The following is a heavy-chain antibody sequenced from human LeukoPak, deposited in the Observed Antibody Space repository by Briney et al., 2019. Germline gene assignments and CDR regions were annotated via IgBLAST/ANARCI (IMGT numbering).Heavy chain of an antibody. CDR3: ARGGLVRGSLNSLTGFDI. Sequence: SETLSLTCTVSGGSISSSSYYWGWIRQPPGKGLEWIGSIYYSGSTYYNPSLKSRVTISVDTSKNQFSLKLSSVTAADTALYYCARGGLVRGSLNSLTGFDIWGQGTMVTVSS. CDR2: IYYSGST. D-gene: IGHD3-10*01. V-gene: IGHV4-39*01. CDR1: GGSISSSSYY. J-gene: IGHJ3*02.